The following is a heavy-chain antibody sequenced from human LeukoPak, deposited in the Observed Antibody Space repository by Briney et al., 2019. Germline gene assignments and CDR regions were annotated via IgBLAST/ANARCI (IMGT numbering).Heavy chain of an antibody. J-gene: IGHJ4*02. D-gene: IGHD1-1*01. CDR2: ISAYNGNT. CDR3: ARGAGQLELLDY. CDR1: GYTFTSYT. Sequence: GASVKVSCKPSGYTFTSYTISWVRQAPGQSLEWVGWISAYNGNTRYAEELQGRITMTTDTSRTTAYMELRSLTSDDTAIYYCARGAGQLELLDYWGQGTLVTVSS. V-gene: IGHV1-18*01.